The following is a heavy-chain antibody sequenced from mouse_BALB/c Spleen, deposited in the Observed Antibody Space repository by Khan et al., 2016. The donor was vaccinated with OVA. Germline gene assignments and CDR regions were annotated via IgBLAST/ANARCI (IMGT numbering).Heavy chain of an antibody. CDR2: ISYSGNT. D-gene: IGHD6-1*01. CDR3: VRMQGGDFDY. CDR1: GYSITSDYA. Sequence: EVQLQESGPGLVKPSQSLSLTCTVTGYSITSDYAWNWIRQFPGNKLEWMGYISYSGNTKYNPSLKSRISITRDTSKNQFFLQLNFVTIEDTATYYCVRMQGGDFDYWGQGTTLTVSS. V-gene: IGHV3-2*02. J-gene: IGHJ2*01.